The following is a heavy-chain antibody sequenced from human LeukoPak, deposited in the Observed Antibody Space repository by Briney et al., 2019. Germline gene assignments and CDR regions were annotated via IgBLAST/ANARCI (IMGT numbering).Heavy chain of an antibody. Sequence: TGGSLRLSCAASGFTFSSYSMNWVRQAPGKGLEWVSSISSSSSYIYYADSVKGRFTISRDNAKNSLYLQMNSLRAEDTAVYYCARGSSGSYSFDYWGQGTLVTVSS. CDR3: ARGSSGSYSFDY. J-gene: IGHJ4*02. CDR1: GFTFSSYS. V-gene: IGHV3-21*01. CDR2: ISSSSSYI. D-gene: IGHD1-26*01.